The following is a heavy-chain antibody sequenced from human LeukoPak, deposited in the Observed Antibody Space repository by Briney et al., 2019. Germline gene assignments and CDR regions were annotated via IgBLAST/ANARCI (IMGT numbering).Heavy chain of an antibody. V-gene: IGHV3-21*04. CDR3: ARVRSSGWYTFDY. CDR2: ISSSSSYI. CDR1: GFTFSSYS. Sequence: GGSLRLSCAASGFTFSSYSMNWVRQAPGKGLEWVSSISSSSSYIYYADSVKGRFTISRDNAKNSLYLQMNSLRAEDTAVYYCARVRSSGWYTFDYWGQGTLVTVSS. D-gene: IGHD6-19*01. J-gene: IGHJ4*02.